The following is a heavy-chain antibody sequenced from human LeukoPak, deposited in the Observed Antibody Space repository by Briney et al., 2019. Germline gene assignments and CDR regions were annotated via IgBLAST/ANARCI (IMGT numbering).Heavy chain of an antibody. CDR3: ARVNDRYSGYDLSSDY. V-gene: IGHV4-59*06. J-gene: IGHJ4*02. Sequence: PSETLSLTCTVSGGSISSYYWSWIRQHPGKGLEWIGYIYYSGSTYYNPSLKSRVTISVDTSKNQFSLKLSSVTAADTAVYYCARVNDRYSGYDLSSDYWGQGTLVTVSS. CDR1: GGSISSYY. CDR2: IYYSGST. D-gene: IGHD5-12*01.